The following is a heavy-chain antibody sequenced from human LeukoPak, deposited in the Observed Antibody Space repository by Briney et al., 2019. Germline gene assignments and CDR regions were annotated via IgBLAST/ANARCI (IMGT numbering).Heavy chain of an antibody. J-gene: IGHJ6*02. Sequence: GGSLRLSCAVSGLTFSDNGMIWVRQAPDKGLEWVAVTAGAEGVMQYADSVKGRFTISTDNSKNTVYLQMNSLRAEDTALYFCANYIQRPPGMDVWGQGTTVTVSS. CDR3: ANYIQRPPGMDV. D-gene: IGHD2-15*01. V-gene: IGHV3-23*01. CDR2: TAGAEGVM. CDR1: GLTFSDNG.